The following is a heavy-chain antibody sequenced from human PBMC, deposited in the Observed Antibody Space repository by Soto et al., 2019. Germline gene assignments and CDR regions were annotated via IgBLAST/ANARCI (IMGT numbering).Heavy chain of an antibody. CDR2: VRGNGDPP. CDR3: VKSRGGNNFDFFD. D-gene: IGHD5-12*01. CDR1: GFTFSSYA. Sequence: GGSLRLSCSASGFTFSSYAMHWVRQAPGKGLEYVSGVRGNGDPPFYADSVKGRFTISRDNSMNTLYLQMSGLSADDTAVYYCVKSRGGNNFDFFDWGQGALVTVSS. V-gene: IGHV3-64D*06. J-gene: IGHJ4*02.